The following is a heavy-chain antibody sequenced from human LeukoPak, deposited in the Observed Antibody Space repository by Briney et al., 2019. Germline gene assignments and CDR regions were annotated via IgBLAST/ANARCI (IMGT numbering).Heavy chain of an antibody. CDR1: GYSFTSYW. V-gene: IGHV5-51*01. Sequence: ASVKVSCKGSGYSFTSYWIGWVRQMPGEGLEWMGVIFPSDSDTRYSPSFEGQVTISADKSITTAYLQWSSLKASDTAMYYCAIKSGRYRDAFDIWGQGTMVTVSS. CDR3: AIKSGRYRDAFDI. D-gene: IGHD1-26*01. CDR2: IFPSDSDT. J-gene: IGHJ3*02.